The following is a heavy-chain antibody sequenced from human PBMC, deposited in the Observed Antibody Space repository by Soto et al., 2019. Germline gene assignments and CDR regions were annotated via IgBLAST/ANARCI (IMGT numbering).Heavy chain of an antibody. Sequence: QVQLQESGPGLVKPSEPLSLTCVASGGSISNNYWTWIRQPPGKGLEWIGYISHSGSTNYNPSLKSRVTISVDTSKKQFSLKLNSVTAADTAVYYCARGGTYSRLIIGDWFDPWGQGTLVTVAS. CDR2: ISHSGST. V-gene: IGHV4-59*13. CDR3: ARGGTYSRLIIGDWFDP. J-gene: IGHJ5*02. CDR1: GGSISNNY. D-gene: IGHD6-13*01.